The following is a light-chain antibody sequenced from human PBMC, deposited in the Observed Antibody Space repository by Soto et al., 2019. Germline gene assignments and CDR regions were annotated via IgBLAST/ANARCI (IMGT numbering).Light chain of an antibody. CDR1: SSDIGIYNY. CDR2: EVS. Sequence: QSALTQPASVSGSPGQSITMSCTGTSSDIGIYNYVSWYQQHPGKAPKLMIYEVSDRPSGVSNRFSGSKSGNTASLTISGLQADDEADYYCSSYTSRSTKVFGTGTKVTVL. V-gene: IGLV2-14*01. J-gene: IGLJ1*01. CDR3: SSYTSRSTKV.